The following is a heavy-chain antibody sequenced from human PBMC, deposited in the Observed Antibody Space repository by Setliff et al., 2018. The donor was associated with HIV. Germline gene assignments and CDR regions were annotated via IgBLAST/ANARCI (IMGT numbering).Heavy chain of an antibody. J-gene: IGHJ5*01. CDR3: TRGRHSQTAGAIKFAF. V-gene: IGHV1-8*02. CDR1: GYTFINYD. Sequence: ASVKVSCKTSGYTFINYDINWVRQATGQGLEWMGWMNPNSSNSGYAQNFKGRVTMTLDTSISTAYMELSSLTSEDTAVYYCTRGRHSQTAGAIKFAFWGQGSLVTVSS. CDR2: MNPNSSNS. D-gene: IGHD3-10*01.